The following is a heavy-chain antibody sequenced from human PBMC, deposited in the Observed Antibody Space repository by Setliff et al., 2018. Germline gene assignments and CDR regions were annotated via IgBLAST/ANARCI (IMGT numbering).Heavy chain of an antibody. V-gene: IGHV4-30-4*08. J-gene: IGHJ4*02. Sequence: PSETLSLTCTVSGGSISSGDYYWSWIRQPPGKGLEWIGYIYYSGSTYYNPSLKSRVTISVDTSKNQFSLKLSSGTAADTAVYYCAREGRASTAMVPIFDYWGQGTLVTVSS. CDR2: IYYSGST. CDR1: GGSISSGDYY. CDR3: AREGRASTAMVPIFDY. D-gene: IGHD5-18*01.